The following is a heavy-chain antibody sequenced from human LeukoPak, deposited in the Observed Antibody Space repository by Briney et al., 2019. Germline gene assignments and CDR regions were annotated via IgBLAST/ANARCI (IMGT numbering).Heavy chain of an antibody. CDR1: GYTLTGYY. D-gene: IGHD2-2*01. CDR3: ARRAVVVPAAIAATPDNWFDP. Sequence: GASVKVSCKASGYTLTGYYMHWVRQAPGQGLEWMGWINPNSGGTNYAQKFQGRVTMTRDTSISTAYMELSRLRSADTAVYYCARRAVVVPAAIAATPDNWFDPWGQGTLVTVSS. J-gene: IGHJ5*02. V-gene: IGHV1-2*02. CDR2: INPNSGGT.